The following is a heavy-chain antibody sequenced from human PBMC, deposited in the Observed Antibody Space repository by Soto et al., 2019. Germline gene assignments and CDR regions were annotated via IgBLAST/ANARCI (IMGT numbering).Heavy chain of an antibody. Sequence: ASVKVSCKASGFSFSDYFMHWVRQAPGQGLEWMGIINPSGDSRNYAQKFQGRVTITRDTSTSTVYMDLSSLRYEDTAVYYCARDNRQNYGTPAASSGSHPWGQGTPVTGSS. CDR1: GFSFSDYF. J-gene: IGHJ5*02. V-gene: IGHV1-46*01. CDR2: INPSGDSR. CDR3: ARDNRQNYGTPAASSGSHP. D-gene: IGHD3-10*01.